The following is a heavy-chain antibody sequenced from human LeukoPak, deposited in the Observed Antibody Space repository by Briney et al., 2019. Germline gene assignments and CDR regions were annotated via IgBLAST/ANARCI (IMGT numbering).Heavy chain of an antibody. CDR2: ISAYNGNT. CDR1: GYTFTSYG. J-gene: IGHJ4*02. CDR3: ARAHYDFWSGYYHRHFDY. Sequence: ASVKVSCKASGYTFTSYGISWVRQAPGQGLEWMGWISAYNGNTNYAQKLQGRVTMTTDTSTSTAYMELRSLRSDDMAVYYCARAHYDFWSGYYHRHFDYWGQGTLVTVSS. V-gene: IGHV1-18*03. D-gene: IGHD3-3*01.